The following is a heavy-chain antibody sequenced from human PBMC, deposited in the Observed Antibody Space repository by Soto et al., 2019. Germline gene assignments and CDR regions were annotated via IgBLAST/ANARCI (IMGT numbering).Heavy chain of an antibody. V-gene: IGHV3-48*02. CDR3: ARDGAYYDSSGYYYYYNGMDV. CDR2: ISSSSSTI. J-gene: IGHJ6*02. Sequence: EVQLVESGGGLVQPGGSLRLSCAASGFTFSSYSMNWVRQAPGKGLEWVSYISSSSSTIYYADSVKGRFTISRDNAKNSLYLQMNSLRDEYTAVYYCARDGAYYDSSGYYYYYNGMDVWGQGTTVTVSS. CDR1: GFTFSSYS. D-gene: IGHD3-22*01.